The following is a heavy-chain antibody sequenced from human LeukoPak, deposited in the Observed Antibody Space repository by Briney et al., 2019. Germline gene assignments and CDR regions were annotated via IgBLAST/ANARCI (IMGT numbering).Heavy chain of an antibody. J-gene: IGHJ4*02. D-gene: IGHD3-16*01. V-gene: IGHV4-39*01. CDR2: IYYSGST. CDR1: GVSISSSSYY. Sequence: PSETLSLTCTVSGVSISSSSYYWGWIRQPPGTGLEWIGSIYYSGSTYYNPSLKSQVTISVDTSKNHFSLKLSCVTAADTAVYYCARHEDYDYVWGSYIWGQGTLVTVSS. CDR3: ARHEDYDYVWGSYI.